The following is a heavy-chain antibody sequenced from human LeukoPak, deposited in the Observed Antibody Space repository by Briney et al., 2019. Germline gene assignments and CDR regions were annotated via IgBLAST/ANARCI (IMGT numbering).Heavy chain of an antibody. Sequence: TGGSLRLSCAASGFTFSSYWMSWVRQAPGKGLEWVANIKQDGSEKYYVDSVKGRFTISRDNAKNSLYLQMNSLRAEDTAVYYCARDVDTAMVSYFDYWGQGTLVIVSS. V-gene: IGHV3-7*01. D-gene: IGHD5-18*01. J-gene: IGHJ4*02. CDR2: IKQDGSEK. CDR1: GFTFSSYW. CDR3: ARDVDTAMVSYFDY.